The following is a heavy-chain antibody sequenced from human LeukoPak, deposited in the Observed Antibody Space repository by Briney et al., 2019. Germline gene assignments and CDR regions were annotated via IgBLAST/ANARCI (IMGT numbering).Heavy chain of an antibody. CDR2: IYSGGST. CDR1: GFTVSSNY. V-gene: IGHV3-66*01. J-gene: IGHJ6*03. CDR3: ARAMRTYYYYYMDV. Sequence: GGSLRPSCAASGFTVSSNYMSWVRQAPGKGLEWVSVIYSGGSTYYADSVKGRFTISRDNSKNTLYLQMNSLRAEDTAVYYCARAMRTYYYYYMDVWGKGTTVTISS.